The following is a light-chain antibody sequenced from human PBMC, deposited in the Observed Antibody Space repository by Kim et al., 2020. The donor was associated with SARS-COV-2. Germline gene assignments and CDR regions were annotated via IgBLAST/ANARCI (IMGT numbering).Light chain of an antibody. CDR1: GSVSGW. CDR2: DTS. V-gene: IGKV1-5*01. Sequence: AAVGDIVPRTCRASGSVSGWVAWFQQELGKALTVLIFDTSTLYIGVPSRFSSSGSGTEFTLTISSLQPDDVATYYCQQYGSYSRTFGQETKVVIK. J-gene: IGKJ1*01. CDR3: QQYGSYSRT.